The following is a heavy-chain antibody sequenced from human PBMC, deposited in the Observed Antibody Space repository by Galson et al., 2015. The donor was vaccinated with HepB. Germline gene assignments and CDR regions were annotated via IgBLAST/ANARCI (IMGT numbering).Heavy chain of an antibody. CDR3: ARDYRPDFGSGTYYPNWFDP. D-gene: IGHD3-10*01. CDR1: GFNFNIYA. V-gene: IGHV3-21*01. Sequence: SLRLSCAASGFNFNIYAMNWVRQAPGKGPEWVSSISSSGIYTYYADSVRGRFTISRDNAGKSLFLQMNSLRAEDTAVYYCARDYRPDFGSGTYYPNWFDPWGQGTLVTVSS. J-gene: IGHJ5*02. CDR2: ISSSGIYT.